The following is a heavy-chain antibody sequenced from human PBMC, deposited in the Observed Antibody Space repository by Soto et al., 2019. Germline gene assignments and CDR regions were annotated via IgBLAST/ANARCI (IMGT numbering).Heavy chain of an antibody. CDR2: IIPILGIA. V-gene: IGHV1-69*02. CDR3: ARSMIVVGLDWYFDL. J-gene: IGHJ2*01. CDR1: GGTFSSYT. D-gene: IGHD3-22*01. Sequence: QVQLVQSGAEVKKPGSSVKVSCKASGGTFSSYTISWVRQAPGQGLEWMGRIIPILGIANYAQKFQGRVTITADKSTSTAYMELSSLRSEDTAVYYCARSMIVVGLDWYFDLWGRGTLVTVSS.